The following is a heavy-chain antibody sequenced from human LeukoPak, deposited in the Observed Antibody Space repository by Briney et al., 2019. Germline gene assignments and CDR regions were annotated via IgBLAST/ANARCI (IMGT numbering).Heavy chain of an antibody. CDR3: ASFYCSGGSCYQYYYYYYMDV. J-gene: IGHJ6*03. D-gene: IGHD2-15*01. V-gene: IGHV4-59*05. CDR2: IYYSGST. Sequence: SETLSLTCSVSGGSINSYYWSWIRQPPGKGLEWIGIIYYSGSTYSNPSLRSRVTISVDTSKDQFSLKLSSVTAADTAVYYCASFYCSGGSCYQYYYYYYMDVWGKGTTVTISS. CDR1: GGSINSYY.